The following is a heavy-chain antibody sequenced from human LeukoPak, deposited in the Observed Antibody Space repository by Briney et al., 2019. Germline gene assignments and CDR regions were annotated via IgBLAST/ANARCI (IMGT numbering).Heavy chain of an antibody. CDR1: GDSITANNYF. J-gene: IGHJ4*02. D-gene: IGHD2/OR15-2a*01. CDR3: ARFLTTTSDGNYFDH. CDR2: INYSGTT. V-gene: IGHV4-39*01. Sequence: SETLSLTCTVSGDSITANNYFWVWTRQPPGKGLEWIGSINYSGTTYYSSSLRSRVTISVDTSRNQFSLKLSSVTAADTALYSCARFLTTTSDGNYFDHWGQGTLVTVSS.